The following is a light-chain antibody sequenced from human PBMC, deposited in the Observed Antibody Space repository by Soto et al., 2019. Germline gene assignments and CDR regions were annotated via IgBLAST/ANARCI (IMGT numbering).Light chain of an antibody. CDR2: DAS. CDR1: QSISSW. CDR3: QHYNSYST. V-gene: IGKV1-5*01. Sequence: DIQMTQSPSTLSASVGDRVTITCRASQSISSWLAWYQQKPGKAPKLLIYDASSLESGVPSRFSGSGSGTEFTLTLSSLQPDDFATYCCQHYNSYSTFGQGTKVDIK. J-gene: IGKJ1*01.